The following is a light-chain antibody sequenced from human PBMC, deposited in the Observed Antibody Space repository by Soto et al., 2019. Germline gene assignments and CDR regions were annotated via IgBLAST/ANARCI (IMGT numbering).Light chain of an antibody. V-gene: IGKV1-5*03. Sequence: DIQMTQSPSALSASVGDRVNITCRGSQSVSNWLAWYRQKPGEAPKLLIYEGSNLERGVPSRFSGSGSGTEFTLTISSLQPDDFATFYCQQYDTYSRTFGQGTKVEVK. CDR2: EGS. J-gene: IGKJ1*01. CDR1: QSVSNW. CDR3: QQYDTYSRT.